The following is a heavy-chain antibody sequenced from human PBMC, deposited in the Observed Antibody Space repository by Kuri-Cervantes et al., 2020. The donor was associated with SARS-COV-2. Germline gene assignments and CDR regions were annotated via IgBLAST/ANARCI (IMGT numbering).Heavy chain of an antibody. CDR2: ITGNDDTT. CDR3: KAEMATIGSGGMDV. Sequence: LSLTCAASGFILRDYVMSWVRQAPGKGLDWVSAITGNDDTTHYADSVKGRFTISRDNSKNTLYLQMNSLRAEDTAVYYCKAEMATIGSGGMDVWGQGTTVTVSS. J-gene: IGHJ6*02. D-gene: IGHD5-24*01. CDR1: GFILRDYV. V-gene: IGHV3-23*01.